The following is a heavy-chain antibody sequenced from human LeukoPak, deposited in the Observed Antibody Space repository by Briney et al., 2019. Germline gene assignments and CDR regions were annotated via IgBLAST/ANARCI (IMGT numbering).Heavy chain of an antibody. V-gene: IGHV4-59*01. CDR1: AAPITSYY. Sequence: SETLPLTCTVSAAPITSYYWSWIRQPPGKGLEWIGYIYYSGSTNYNPSLKSRVAISVDTSKNQFSLKLSSVTAADTAVYYCARGVATISGNWFDPWGQGTLVTVSS. CDR2: IYYSGST. D-gene: IGHD5-24*01. J-gene: IGHJ5*02. CDR3: ARGVATISGNWFDP.